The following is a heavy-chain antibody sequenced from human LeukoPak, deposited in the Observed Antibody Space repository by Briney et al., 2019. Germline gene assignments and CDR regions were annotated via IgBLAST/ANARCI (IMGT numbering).Heavy chain of an antibody. Sequence: GSLRLSCEASGFIFKDFYMKWVCNAPGTGLEWVSTISQDGSAEDYVVSAKRRITMSRDNAKNSVFLQMDSLRAEETAVYYCARSVGASNNYFYYGMDVWGQGATVTVSS. CDR3: ARSVGASNNYFYYGMDV. V-gene: IGHV3-7*01. J-gene: IGHJ6*02. CDR1: GFIFKDFY. D-gene: IGHD1-26*01. CDR2: ISQDGSAE.